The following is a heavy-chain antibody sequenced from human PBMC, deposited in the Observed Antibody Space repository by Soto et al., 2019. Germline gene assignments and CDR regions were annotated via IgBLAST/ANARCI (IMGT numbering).Heavy chain of an antibody. Sequence: QLQLQESGPGLVKPSETLSLTCTVSGGSMSSSSYYWGWIRQPPGQGLEWIGNIYNSGSTYYNPSLKSRVTISVDTSKNQYSLKLNSLTAADTAVYYCARLQYYYDSSVHWGQGTLVTVSS. CDR1: GGSMSSSSYY. CDR2: IYNSGST. D-gene: IGHD3-22*01. V-gene: IGHV4-39*01. CDR3: ARLQYYYDSSVH. J-gene: IGHJ4*02.